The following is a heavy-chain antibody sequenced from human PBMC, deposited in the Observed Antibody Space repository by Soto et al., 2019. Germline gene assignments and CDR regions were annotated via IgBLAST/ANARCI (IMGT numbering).Heavy chain of an antibody. CDR2: LYWDETR. CDR3: APYTTNTYFAV. Sequence: ITLKESSPTLVKPTQTLTLTCSFSGFSLYSGGVGVGWIRQPPGKALEWLALLYWDETRRYNPSLRNTLTIAKDTSENLVVHTMTDMGPVDTGTYFCAPYTTNTYFAVWGKGTTVTVSS. V-gene: IGHV2-5*02. CDR1: GFSLYSGGVG. J-gene: IGHJ6*04. D-gene: IGHD1-1*01.